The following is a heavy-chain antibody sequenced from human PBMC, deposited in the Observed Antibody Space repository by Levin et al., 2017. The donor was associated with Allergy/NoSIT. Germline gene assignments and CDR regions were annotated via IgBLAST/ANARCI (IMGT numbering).Heavy chain of an antibody. CDR2: INSDGSST. D-gene: IGHD1-26*01. Sequence: GGSLRLSCAASGFTFSSYWMHWVRQAPGKGLVWVSRINSDGSSTSYADSVKGRFTISRDNAKNTLYLQMNSLRAEDTAVYYCARAKVGAADPIDYWGQGTLVTVSS. CDR3: ARAKVGAADPIDY. J-gene: IGHJ4*02. CDR1: GFTFSSYW. V-gene: IGHV3-74*01.